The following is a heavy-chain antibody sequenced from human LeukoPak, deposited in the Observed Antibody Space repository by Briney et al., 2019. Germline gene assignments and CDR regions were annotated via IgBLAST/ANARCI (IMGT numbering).Heavy chain of an antibody. D-gene: IGHD3-22*01. CDR1: GFTFSSYS. CDR3: AELGITMIRGV. J-gene: IGHJ6*04. CDR2: ITSSGRYI. V-gene: IGHV3-21*01. Sequence: GGSLRLSCAASGFTFSSYSMNWVRQAPGKGLEWVSSITSSGRYIYYADSVKGRFTISRDNAKNSLYLQMNSLRAEDTAVYYCAELGITMIRGVWGKGTTVTISS.